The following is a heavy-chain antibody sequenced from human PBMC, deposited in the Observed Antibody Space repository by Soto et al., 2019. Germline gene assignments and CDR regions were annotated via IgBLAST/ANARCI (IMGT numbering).Heavy chain of an antibody. Sequence: PGGSLRLSCAASGFTFSSYGMHWVRQAPGKGLEWVAVISYDGSNKYYADSVKGRFTISRDNSKNTLYLQMNSLRAEDTAVYYCAQILFTDILTGPKTTLRGVPDMDVWGKGTTVTVSS. J-gene: IGHJ6*03. CDR1: GFTFSSYG. CDR3: AQILFTDILTGPKTTLRGVPDMDV. CDR2: ISYDGSNK. V-gene: IGHV3-30*03. D-gene: IGHD3-9*01.